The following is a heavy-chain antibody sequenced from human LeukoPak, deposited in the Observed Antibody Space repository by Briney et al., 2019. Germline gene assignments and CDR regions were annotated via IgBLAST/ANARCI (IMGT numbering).Heavy chain of an antibody. Sequence: SETLSLTCTVSGGSISSYYWSWIRQPPGKGPEWIGYIYYSGSTNYNPSLKSRVTISVDTSKNQFSLKLSSVTAADTAVYYCARHAPTWLPLDYWGQGTLVTVSS. V-gene: IGHV4-59*08. J-gene: IGHJ4*02. CDR2: IYYSGST. CDR1: GGSISSYY. CDR3: ARHAPTWLPLDY. D-gene: IGHD3-22*01.